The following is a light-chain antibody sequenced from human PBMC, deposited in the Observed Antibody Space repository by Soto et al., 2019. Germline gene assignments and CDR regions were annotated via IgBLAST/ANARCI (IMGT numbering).Light chain of an antibody. CDR2: GAS. CDR1: QSVSSS. V-gene: IGKV3-15*01. Sequence: EILMTQSPATLSVSPGERATLSCRASQSVSSSLAWYQQKPGQAPRLLIYGASSRATGTPARFSGSGSGTEFTLTITGLQSEDFAVYYCQQYYNWWTLGQGTKVDIK. CDR3: QQYYNWWT. J-gene: IGKJ1*01.